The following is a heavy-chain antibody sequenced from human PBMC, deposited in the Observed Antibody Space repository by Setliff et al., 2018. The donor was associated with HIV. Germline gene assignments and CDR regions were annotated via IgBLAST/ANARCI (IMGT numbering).Heavy chain of an antibody. V-gene: IGHV1-2*02. J-gene: IGHJ3*02. CDR2: IDPKSGGT. CDR1: GYTFTGCY. Sequence: ASVKVSCKASGYTFTGCYMHWVRQAPGQGLEWMGWIDPKSGGTNYPQKYQGRVTMTRDTSITTAYMELSGLRCDDTAVYFCARGDYYDSSDHYTDAFDIWGQGTMVTVSS. CDR3: ARGDYYDSSDHYTDAFDI. D-gene: IGHD3-22*01.